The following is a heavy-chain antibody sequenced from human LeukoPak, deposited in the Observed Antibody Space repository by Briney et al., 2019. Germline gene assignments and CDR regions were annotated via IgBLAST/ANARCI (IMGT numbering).Heavy chain of an antibody. J-gene: IGHJ4*02. CDR3: AREIWWGTDDSSGYYFDY. D-gene: IGHD3-22*01. CDR1: GFTFDDYG. CDR2: INWNGGST. V-gene: IGHV3-20*04. Sequence: GGSMRLSCAASGFTFDDYGMSWVRQAPGKGLEWVSGINWNGGSTGYADSVKGRFTISRGNAKNSLYLQMNSLRAEDTALYYCAREIWWGTDDSSGYYFDYWGQGTLVTVSS.